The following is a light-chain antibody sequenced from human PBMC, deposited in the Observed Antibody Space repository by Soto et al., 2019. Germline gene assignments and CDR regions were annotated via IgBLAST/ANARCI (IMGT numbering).Light chain of an antibody. V-gene: IGKV1-27*01. Sequence: DVPMTQSPSSLSASLGDRVTITCRASQGIGGYLAWFQQKPRKVPQLLIYAASALQSGVPSRFSGTGSVTDFTLPISSLQPDAIATYYYQKYTSAPLPFGGATRVESK. CDR1: QGIGGY. CDR3: QKYTSAPLP. CDR2: AAS. J-gene: IGKJ4*01.